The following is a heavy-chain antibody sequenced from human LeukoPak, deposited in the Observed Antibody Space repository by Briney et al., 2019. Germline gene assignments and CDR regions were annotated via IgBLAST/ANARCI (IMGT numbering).Heavy chain of an antibody. J-gene: IGHJ6*03. Sequence: ASVKVSFKASGYTFTGYYMHWVRQAPGQGLEWMGWINPNSGGTNAAQRFQGRVTMTRDASISTAYMELSRLRDDYTAVYYWGGGGGSGSYFGYYYYMDVWGKGTTVTVSS. V-gene: IGHV1-2*02. D-gene: IGHD1-26*01. CDR1: GYTFTGYY. CDR2: INPNSGGT. CDR3: GGGGGSGSYFGYYYYMDV.